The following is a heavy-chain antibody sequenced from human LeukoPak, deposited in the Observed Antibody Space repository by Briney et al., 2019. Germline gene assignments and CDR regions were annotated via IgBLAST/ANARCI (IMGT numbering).Heavy chain of an antibody. D-gene: IGHD1-26*01. Sequence: GGSLTLSCAASGFTFSSYWMHWVRQAPGRGLVWVSGINTDGTNTRNADSAKGRFTISRDNPKNTVYLQMNSLRPEDTAVYYCARGSGNYYFDHWGQGTLVTVSS. CDR1: GFTFSSYW. CDR3: ARGSGNYYFDH. V-gene: IGHV3-74*01. CDR2: INTDGTNT. J-gene: IGHJ4*02.